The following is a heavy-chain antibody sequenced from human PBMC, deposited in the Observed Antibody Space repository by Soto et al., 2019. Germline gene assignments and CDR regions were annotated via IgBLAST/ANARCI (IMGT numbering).Heavy chain of an antibody. CDR2: IYYSGST. V-gene: IGHV4-59*12. CDR3: ARRYGPGFAY. D-gene: IGHD4-17*01. CDR1: GGSISSYY. J-gene: IGHJ4*02. Sequence: FEPLSVKCGVGGGSISSYYWCCIRQPPGKGLEWIGYIYYSGSTNYNPSLKSRVTISVDTSKNQFSLKLSSVTAADTAVYYCARRYGPGFAYWGQGTLVTVSS.